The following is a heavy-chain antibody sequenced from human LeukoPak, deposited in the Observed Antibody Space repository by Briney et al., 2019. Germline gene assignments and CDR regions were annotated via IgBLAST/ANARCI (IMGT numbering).Heavy chain of an antibody. Sequence: PSETLSLTCTVSGGSVSSGSYYWSWIRQPPGKGLEWIGYIFYSGTTNYNPSLKSRVTLSVDTSKNQFSLKLTSVTAADTAVYYCARQHSPGYFDYWGQGTLVTVSS. CDR2: IFYSGTT. CDR3: ARQHSPGYFDY. CDR1: GGSVSSGSYY. V-gene: IGHV4-61*01. J-gene: IGHJ4*02. D-gene: IGHD6-13*01.